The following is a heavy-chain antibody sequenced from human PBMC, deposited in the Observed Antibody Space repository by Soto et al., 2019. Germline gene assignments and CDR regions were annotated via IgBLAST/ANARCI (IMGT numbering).Heavy chain of an antibody. D-gene: IGHD5-12*01. V-gene: IGHV3-15*01. CDR1: GLTFSNAW. CDR3: PTVRTRGYSGYDTSINFDY. CDR2: IKSKTDGGTT. J-gene: IGHJ4*02. Sequence: GGSVGLSCAASGLTFSNAWMSWVRQAPGKGLEWVGRIKSKTDGGTTDYAAPVKGRFTISRDDSKNTLYLQMNSLKTEDTAVYYCPTVRTRGYSGYDTSINFDYWGQGTLVTVSS.